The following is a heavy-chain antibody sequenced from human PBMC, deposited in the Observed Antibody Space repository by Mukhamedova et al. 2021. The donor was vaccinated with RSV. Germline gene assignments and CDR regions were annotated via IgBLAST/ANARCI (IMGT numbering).Heavy chain of an antibody. CDR2: ITPNSGDT. Sequence: MGRITPNSGDTNYAQKFQGRVTMTRDTSVSTAYMELSSLTSDDTAVYYCASIGYCSGDRCYFAFDMWGQGTMVTVSS. J-gene: IGHJ3*02. D-gene: IGHD2-15*01. V-gene: IGHV1-2*06. CDR3: ASIGYCSGDRCYFAFDM.